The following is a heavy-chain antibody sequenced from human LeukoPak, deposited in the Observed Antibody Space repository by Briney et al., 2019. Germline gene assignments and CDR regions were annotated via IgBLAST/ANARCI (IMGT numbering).Heavy chain of an antibody. V-gene: IGHV1-18*01. Sequence: ASVKVSCKASGYTFTSYGISWVRQAPGQGLEWMGWISTYNGNTNYAQKLQGRVTMTTDTSTSTAYMELRSLRSDDTAVYYCAIERSSGSYHDAFDIWGQGTMVTVSS. J-gene: IGHJ3*02. CDR1: GYTFTSYG. D-gene: IGHD1-26*01. CDR3: AIERSSGSYHDAFDI. CDR2: ISTYNGNT.